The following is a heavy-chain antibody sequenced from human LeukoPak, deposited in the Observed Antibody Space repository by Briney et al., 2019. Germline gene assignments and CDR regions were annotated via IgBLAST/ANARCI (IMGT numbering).Heavy chain of an antibody. Sequence: GASVKVSCKASGGTFSSYAISWVRQAPGQGLEWIGWIVVGSGNTNYAQKFQERVTITRDMSTSTAYMELSSLRSEDTAVYYCAALLTSPYDFWSGYYGVYYMDVWGKGTTVTVSS. CDR3: AALLTSPYDFWSGYYGVYYMDV. J-gene: IGHJ6*03. V-gene: IGHV1-58*02. CDR2: IVVGSGNT. D-gene: IGHD3-3*01. CDR1: GGTFSSYA.